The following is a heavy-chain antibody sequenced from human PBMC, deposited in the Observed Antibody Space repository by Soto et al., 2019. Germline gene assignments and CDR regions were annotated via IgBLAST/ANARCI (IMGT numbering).Heavy chain of an antibody. CDR2: IKTKTEGGTT. D-gene: IGHD3-22*01. Sequence: GGSLRLSCAASGFTFGNAWMTWVRQAPGKGLEWVGRIKTKTEGGTTDYAAPVGGRFTISRDDSKNTLYLQMNSLKTEDTAVYYCTSIHTAYYDSSGDHADVYGMDVWGQGTTVTVSS. J-gene: IGHJ6*02. CDR3: TSIHTAYYDSSGDHADVYGMDV. CDR1: GFTFGNAW. V-gene: IGHV3-15*01.